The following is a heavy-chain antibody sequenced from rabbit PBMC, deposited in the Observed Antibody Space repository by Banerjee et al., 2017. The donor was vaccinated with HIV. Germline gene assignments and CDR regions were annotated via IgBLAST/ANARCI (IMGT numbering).Heavy chain of an antibody. CDR2: IYTGSSGST. V-gene: IGHV1S45*01. D-gene: IGHD6-1*01. CDR3: ARGDGNYGYAFNL. Sequence: QEQLEESGGDLVKPEGSLTLTCTASGFSFSSSYWICWVRQAPGKGLEWIACIYTGSSGSTYYASWAKGRFTISKTSSTTVTLQMTSLTAADTATYFCARGDGNYGYAFNLWGPGTLVTVS. J-gene: IGHJ4*01. CDR1: GFSFSSSYW.